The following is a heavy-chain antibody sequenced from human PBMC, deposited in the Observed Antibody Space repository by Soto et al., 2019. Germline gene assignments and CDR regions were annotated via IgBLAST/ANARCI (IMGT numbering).Heavy chain of an antibody. CDR1: GFTFSSYS. V-gene: IGHV3-21*01. J-gene: IGHJ6*03. CDR2: ISSSSSYI. CDR3: ARDRGTYYNGSGSYRAGGYMDV. Sequence: EVQLVESGGGLVKPGGSLRLSCAASGFTFSSYSMNWVRQAPGEGLEWVSSISSSSSYIYYADSVKGRSTISRDNAKNSLYRQMNSLRAEDTAVYYCARDRGTYYNGSGSYRAGGYMDVWGKGTTVTVSS. D-gene: IGHD3-10*01.